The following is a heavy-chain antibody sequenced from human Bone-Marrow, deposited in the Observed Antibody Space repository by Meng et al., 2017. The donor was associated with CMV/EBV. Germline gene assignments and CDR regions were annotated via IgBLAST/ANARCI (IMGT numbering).Heavy chain of an antibody. D-gene: IGHD3-3*01. CDR3: ARDQSPSSYYEFWSGYRYYYGMDV. V-gene: IGHV3-30-3*01. J-gene: IGHJ6*02. Sequence: GESLKISCAASGFTFSNYAIHWVRQAPGKGLEWVAVISYDGSNKYYADSVKGRFTISRDNSKNTLYLQMNSLRVEDTAVYSCARDQSPSSYYEFWSGYRYYYGMDVWGQGPTVTVSS. CDR2: ISYDGSNK. CDR1: GFTFSNYA.